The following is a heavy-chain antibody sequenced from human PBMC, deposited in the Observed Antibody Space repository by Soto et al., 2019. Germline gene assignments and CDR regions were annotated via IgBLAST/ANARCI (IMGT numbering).Heavy chain of an antibody. Sequence: SETLSLTCAVSGYSISSGYYWGWIRQPPGKGLEWIGSIYHSGSTYYNPSLKSRVTISVDTSKNQFSLKLSSVTAADTAVYYCARSSPFDHWGQGTLVTV. CDR1: GYSISSGYY. CDR2: IYHSGST. J-gene: IGHJ4*02. D-gene: IGHD6-13*01. V-gene: IGHV4-38-2*01. CDR3: ARSSPFDH.